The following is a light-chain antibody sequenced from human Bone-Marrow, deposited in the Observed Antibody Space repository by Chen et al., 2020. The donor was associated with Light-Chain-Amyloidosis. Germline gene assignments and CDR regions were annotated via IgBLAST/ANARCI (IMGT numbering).Light chain of an antibody. J-gene: IGLJ3*02. CDR2: RDT. CDR1: DLPTKY. V-gene: IGLV3-25*02. Sequence: SYELPQPPSVSVPPGQPARLTCSGDDLPTKYAYWYQQKPGQAPVLVIHRDTERPSGISERFSGSSSGTTATLTISGTQSMDEADYYCQAWDSSTGVFGGGTKLTVL. CDR3: QAWDSSTGV.